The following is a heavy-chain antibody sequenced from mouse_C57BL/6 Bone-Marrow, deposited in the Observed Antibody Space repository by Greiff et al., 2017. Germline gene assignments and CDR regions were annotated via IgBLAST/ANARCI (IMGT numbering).Heavy chain of an antibody. CDR1: GYTFTDYN. J-gene: IGHJ1*03. CDR2: INPNNGGT. CDR3: ARELRPYWYFDV. Sequence: EVKLMESGPELVKPGASVKIPCKASGYTFTDYNMDWVKQSHGKSLEWIGDINPNNGGTIYNQKFKGKATLTVDKSSSTAYMELRSLTSEDTAVYYCARELRPYWYFDVWGTGTTVTVSS. V-gene: IGHV1-18*01. D-gene: IGHD1-2*01.